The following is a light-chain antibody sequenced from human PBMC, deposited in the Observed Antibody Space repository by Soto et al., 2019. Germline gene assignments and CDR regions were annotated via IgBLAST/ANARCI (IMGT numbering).Light chain of an antibody. CDR3: CLYVGATTYV. CDR1: SGYVGTYSL. CDR2: EGH. J-gene: IGLJ1*01. V-gene: IGLV2-23*01. Sequence: QSVLAQPASVSGSPGQSITISCTGASGYVGTYSLVSWYQQHPGKAPKVVIYEGHKRPSGVPDRSSGSTSVNTASLTISGLQTDDEADYYCCLYVGATTYVFGTGTKVTVL.